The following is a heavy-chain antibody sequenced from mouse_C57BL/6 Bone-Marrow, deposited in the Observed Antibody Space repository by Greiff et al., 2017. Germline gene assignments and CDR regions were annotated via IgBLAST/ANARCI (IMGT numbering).Heavy chain of an antibody. D-gene: IGHD4-1*01. V-gene: IGHV1-61*01. CDR1: GSTFTSYW. Sequence: QVQLQQPGPELVRPGSSVKLSCKASGSTFTSYWMAWVKQRPGQGLEWIGNIYPSDSETHYNQKFKDKATLTVDKSSSTAYMQLSSLTSEDSAVYYCASRRTGLLGYWGQGTTLTVSS. CDR3: ASRRTGLLGY. J-gene: IGHJ2*01. CDR2: IYPSDSET.